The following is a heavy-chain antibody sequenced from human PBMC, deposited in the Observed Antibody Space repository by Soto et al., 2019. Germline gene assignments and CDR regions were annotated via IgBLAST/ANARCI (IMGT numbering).Heavy chain of an antibody. Sequence: QVQLVQSGAEVKKPGASVKVSCKASGYTFTSYGISWVRQAPGQGLEWMGWISAYNGNTNYAQKLQGRVTMTTDTSTSTAYMELRRLRSVDTAVYYCARNTAFGVVITDGMDVWGQGTTVTVSS. CDR2: ISAYNGNT. CDR3: ARNTAFGVVITDGMDV. V-gene: IGHV1-18*01. CDR1: GYTFTSYG. D-gene: IGHD3-3*01. J-gene: IGHJ6*02.